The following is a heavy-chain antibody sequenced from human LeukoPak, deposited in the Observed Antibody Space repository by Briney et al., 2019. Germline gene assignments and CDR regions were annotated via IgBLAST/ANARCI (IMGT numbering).Heavy chain of an antibody. J-gene: IGHJ5*02. CDR3: AKDMYGDPTGGFDP. CDR1: GFTFSSYA. Sequence: GGSLRLSCAASGFTFSSYAMSWVRQAPGKGLEWVSAISGSGGSTYYADSVKSRITISRDNSKNTLYLQMNSLRAEDTAVYYCAKDMYGDPTGGFDPWCQGTLVTVSS. D-gene: IGHD4-17*01. CDR2: ISGSGGST. V-gene: IGHV3-23*01.